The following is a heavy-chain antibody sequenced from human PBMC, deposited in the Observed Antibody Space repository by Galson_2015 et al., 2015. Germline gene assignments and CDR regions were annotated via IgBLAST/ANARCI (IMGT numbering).Heavy chain of an antibody. CDR1: EFTFSSYY. CDR3: ARQILDYDFWSGYYPTSFVY. J-gene: IGHJ4*02. D-gene: IGHD3-3*01. Sequence: SLRLSCAASEFTFSSYYMSWVRQAPGKGLEWVSSISSTTTYIYYADSVKGRFTISRDNAKNSLYLQMNSLGAEDTAVYYCARQILDYDFWSGYYPTSFVYWGQGTLVTVSS. CDR2: ISSTTTYI. V-gene: IGHV3-21*01.